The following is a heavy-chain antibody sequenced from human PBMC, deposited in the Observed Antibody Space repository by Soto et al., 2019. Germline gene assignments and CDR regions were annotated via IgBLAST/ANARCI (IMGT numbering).Heavy chain of an antibody. CDR3: AGSFQGTNWNPFRH. Sequence: GGSLRLSCAASGFIFSSYDLHWVRQAAGKGLEWVSGIGSAGDTYYPGSVKGRFTISRENAKNSLYLQMNSLRAEDTAVYYCAGSFQGTNWNPFRHWGQGTLVTVSS. CDR1: GFIFSSYD. J-gene: IGHJ1*01. V-gene: IGHV3-13*01. D-gene: IGHD1-1*01. CDR2: IGSAGDT.